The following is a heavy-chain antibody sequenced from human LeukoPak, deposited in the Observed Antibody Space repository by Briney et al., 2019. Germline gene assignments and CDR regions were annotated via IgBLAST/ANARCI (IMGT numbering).Heavy chain of an antibody. D-gene: IGHD1-26*01. J-gene: IGHJ4*02. CDR2: IHHNGDIT. Sequence: GRSLRLSCSASGFTHTWHVMHWVRQAPGKALEYVSFIHHNGDITSYADSVRGRFTVSRDNSKNTLFLELSSLRTDDTAVYYCVRDKSGTYSFDYWGQGTLVTVSS. CDR1: GFTHTWHV. CDR3: VRDKSGTYSFDY. V-gene: IGHV3-64D*06.